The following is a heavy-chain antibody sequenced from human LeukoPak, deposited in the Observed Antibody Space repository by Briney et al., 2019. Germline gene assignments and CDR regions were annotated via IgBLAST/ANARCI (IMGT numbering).Heavy chain of an antibody. D-gene: IGHD5-18*01. Sequence: SQTLSLTCAISGDSVSNDTAAWSWIRQSPSRGLEWLGRTYYRSKWYNDYAVSVKSRITINPDTSKNQFSLHLNSVTPEDTAVYYCAGYSYGVRPSWGQGTLVTVSS. CDR2: TYYRSKWYN. CDR1: GDSVSNDTAA. V-gene: IGHV6-1*01. CDR3: AGYSYGVRPS. J-gene: IGHJ5*02.